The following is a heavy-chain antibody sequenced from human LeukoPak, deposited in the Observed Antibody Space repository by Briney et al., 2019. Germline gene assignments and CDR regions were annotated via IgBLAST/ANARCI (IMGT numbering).Heavy chain of an antibody. J-gene: IGHJ4*02. CDR1: GFAFSSYG. V-gene: IGHV3-30*03. CDR2: ISYAGSNK. Sequence: GGSLRLSCVASGFAFSSYGMHWVRQAPGKGLEWVALISYAGSNKYYADSVKGRFTISRDNSKNTLYLQMNSLRAEDTAVYYCVGGTYYFDYWGQGTLVTVSS. D-gene: IGHD2-2*01. CDR3: VGGTYYFDY.